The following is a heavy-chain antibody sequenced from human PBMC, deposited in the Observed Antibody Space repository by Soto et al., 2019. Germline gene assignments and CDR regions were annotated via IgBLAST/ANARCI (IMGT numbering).Heavy chain of an antibody. CDR2: ITVGTGNT. V-gene: IGHV1-58*01. D-gene: IGHD3-22*01. J-gene: IGHJ4*02. CDR3: AAGDSSGYYGG. CDR1: GLTFTSSS. Sequence: SVKVSCKASGLTFTSSSVQWVRQARGQRLEWIGWITVGTGNTNYAQKFQERVTITRDMSTSTAYMELKNLRSEDTAVYYCAAGDSSGYYGGWGQGTQVTVSS.